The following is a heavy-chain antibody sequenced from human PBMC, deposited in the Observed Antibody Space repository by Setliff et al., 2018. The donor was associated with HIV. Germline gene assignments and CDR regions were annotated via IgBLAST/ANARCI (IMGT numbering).Heavy chain of an antibody. D-gene: IGHD3-10*01. CDR1: SGSISTYY. Sequence: SETLSLTCTVSSGSISTYYWTWIRQPPGKGLEYIGYIYYTGSTDYNPSLNGRVTISIDMSKSQFSLKLNSVTAADTAVYYCARASTHYFGNNKSSWPDAFDIWGLGTMVTVSS. J-gene: IGHJ3*02. V-gene: IGHV4-59*01. CDR2: IYYTGST. CDR3: ARASTHYFGNNKSSWPDAFDI.